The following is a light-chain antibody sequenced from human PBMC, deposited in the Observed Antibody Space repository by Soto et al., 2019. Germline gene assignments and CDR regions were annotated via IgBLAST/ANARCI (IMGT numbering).Light chain of an antibody. CDR1: QSVSNN. CDR2: GAS. CDR3: QQYNNLPRT. Sequence: EIVMTQSPATLSVSPGERATLSCRASQSVSNNLAWYQQKPGQAPRLLLFGASTRVTGIPARFSGSGSGTDFTLTISSLQSEDFAVYYCQQYNNLPRTFGHGTKVEIK. V-gene: IGKV3-15*01. J-gene: IGKJ1*01.